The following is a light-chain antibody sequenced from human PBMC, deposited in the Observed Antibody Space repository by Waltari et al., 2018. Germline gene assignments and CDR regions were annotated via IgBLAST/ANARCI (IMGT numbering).Light chain of an antibody. CDR1: SSDVGAFDY. CDR3: SSYTTTYKLV. V-gene: IGLV2-14*03. Sequence: QSALSQPASVSGSPGPSTTISCTGTSSDVGAFDYVSWYQPHPGKAPKLMIYVVSDRPSGVSNRFSGSKSGNTASLTISGLQAEDEADYYCSSYTTTYKLVLGSGTRVTVL. CDR2: VVS. J-gene: IGLJ1*01.